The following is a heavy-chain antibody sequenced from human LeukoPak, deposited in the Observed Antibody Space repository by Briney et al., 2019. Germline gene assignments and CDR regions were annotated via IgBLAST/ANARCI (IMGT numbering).Heavy chain of an antibody. CDR1: GFTFSSYW. J-gene: IGHJ6*02. CDR2: VKQDGSEK. V-gene: IGHV3-7*01. CDR3: ARESSPFYYYYYGMDV. Sequence: GGSLRLSCAASGFTFSSYWMSWVRQAPGKGLEWVANVKQDGSEKNYVDSVKGRFTISRDNAKKSLNLQMNSLRAEDTAVYYCARESSPFYYYYYGMDVWGQGTTVTVSS.